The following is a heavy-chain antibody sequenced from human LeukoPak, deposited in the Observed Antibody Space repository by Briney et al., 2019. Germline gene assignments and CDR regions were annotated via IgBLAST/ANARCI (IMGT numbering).Heavy chain of an antibody. D-gene: IGHD3-10*01. CDR2: IYTSGST. Sequence: SETLSLTCTVSGGSISSGSYYWSWIRQPAGKGLEWIGRIYTSGSTNYNPSLKSRVTISVDTSKNQFSLKLSSVTAADTAVYYCARSARYYYGSGGWFDPWGQGTLVTVSS. J-gene: IGHJ5*02. CDR3: ARSARYYYGSGGWFDP. V-gene: IGHV4-61*02. CDR1: GGSISSGSYY.